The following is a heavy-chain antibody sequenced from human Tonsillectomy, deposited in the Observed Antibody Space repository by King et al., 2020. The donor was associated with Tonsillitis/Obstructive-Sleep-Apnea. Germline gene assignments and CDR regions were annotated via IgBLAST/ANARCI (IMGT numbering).Heavy chain of an antibody. CDR3: AKGTPAEGEDWFDP. D-gene: IGHD6-13*01. Sequence: DVQLVESGGGLVQPGRSLRLSCATSGFTFDDYAMHWVRLTPGKGLEWVSGIRWNSVSIEYADSVKGRFTISRDNAKNSLYLQMNSLRPEDTALYYCAKGTPAEGEDWFDPWGQGTLVTVSA. CDR2: IRWNSVSI. V-gene: IGHV3-9*01. J-gene: IGHJ5*02. CDR1: GFTFDDYA.